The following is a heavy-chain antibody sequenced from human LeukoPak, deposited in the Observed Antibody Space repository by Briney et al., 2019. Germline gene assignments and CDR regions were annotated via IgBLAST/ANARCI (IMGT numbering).Heavy chain of an antibody. CDR3: AKDYWETGIIAVAGTPNFDY. Sequence: GGSLRLSCAASGFTFSSYAMSWVRQAPGKGLEWVSAISGSGGSTYYADSVKGRFTISRDNSKNTLYLQMNSLRAEDTAVYYCAKDYWETGIIAVAGTPNFDYWGQGTLVTVSS. CDR2: ISGSGGST. CDR1: GFTFSSYA. J-gene: IGHJ4*02. D-gene: IGHD6-19*01. V-gene: IGHV3-23*01.